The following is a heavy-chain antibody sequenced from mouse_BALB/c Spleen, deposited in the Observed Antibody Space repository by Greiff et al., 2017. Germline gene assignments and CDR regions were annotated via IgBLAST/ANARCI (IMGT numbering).Heavy chain of an antibody. Sequence: EVQVVESGGDLVKPGGSLKLSCAASGFTFSSYGMSWVRQTPDKRLEWVATISSGGSYTYYPDSVKGRFTISRDNAKNTLYLQMSSLKSEDTAMYYCARQSPLLLNFDYWGQGTTLTVSS. CDR2: ISSGGSYT. CDR1: GFTFSSYG. J-gene: IGHJ2*01. D-gene: IGHD2-10*01. V-gene: IGHV5-6*01. CDR3: ARQSPLLLNFDY.